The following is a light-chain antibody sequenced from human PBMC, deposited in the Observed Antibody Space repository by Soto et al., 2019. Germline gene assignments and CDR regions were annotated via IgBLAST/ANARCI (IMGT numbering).Light chain of an antibody. V-gene: IGKV1-39*01. CDR3: QQGYNTPRT. J-gene: IGKJ1*01. CDR2: AAS. CDR1: QSIRNY. Sequence: DIQMTQSPSSLSASVGDRVTITCRAGQSIRNYLNWYQQKPGKAPNLLIYAASTLQSGVPSRFSGSGSGTDFTLTISSLQPEDFATYYCQQGYNTPRTFGQGTKVEIK.